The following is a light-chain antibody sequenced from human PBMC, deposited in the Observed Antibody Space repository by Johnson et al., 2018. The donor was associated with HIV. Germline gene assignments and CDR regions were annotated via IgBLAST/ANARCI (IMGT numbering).Light chain of an antibody. V-gene: IGLV1-51*01. CDR1: SSNIGNNY. CDR2: DNN. J-gene: IGLJ1*01. CDR3: GTWDSSLSALA. Sequence: QSVLTQPPSVSAAPGQKVTISCSGSSSNIGNNYVSWYQQLPGTAPKLLIYDNNKRPSGITDRFSGSKSGTSATLGITGLQTGDEADYYCGTWDSSLSALAFGTGTKVTVI.